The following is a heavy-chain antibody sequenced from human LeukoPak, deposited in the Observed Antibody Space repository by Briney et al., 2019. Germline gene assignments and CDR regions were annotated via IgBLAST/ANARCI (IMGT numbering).Heavy chain of an antibody. CDR2: INPNSGGT. V-gene: IGHV1-2*02. CDR3: ASLLVGSGSYLS. Sequence: ASVKVSCKASGYTFTGYYMHWVRQAPGQGLEWMGWINPNSGGTNYAQKFQGRVTMTRDTSISTAYMELSRLRSDDTAVYYCASLLVGSGSYLSWGQRTLVTVSS. J-gene: IGHJ4*02. CDR1: GYTFTGYY. D-gene: IGHD3-10*01.